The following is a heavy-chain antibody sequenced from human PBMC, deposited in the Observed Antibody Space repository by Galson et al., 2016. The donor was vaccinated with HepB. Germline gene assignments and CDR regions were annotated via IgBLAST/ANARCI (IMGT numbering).Heavy chain of an antibody. J-gene: IGHJ4*02. CDR3: TSGTSSNGEFDH. V-gene: IGHV3-49*03. D-gene: IGHD4-11*01. CDR1: GFTFGDHA. CDR2: IRCRNYGGAA. Sequence: SLRLSCAASGFTFGDHAISWIRQAPGRGLEWVGFIRCRNYGGAADLAASVKGRFTIQRDDSKSVAYMQMNSLNIEATAVYFCTSGTSSNGEFDHWGQGTLVTVSS.